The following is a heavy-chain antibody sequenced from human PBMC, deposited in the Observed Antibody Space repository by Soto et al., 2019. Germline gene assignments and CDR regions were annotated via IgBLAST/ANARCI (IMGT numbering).Heavy chain of an antibody. CDR3: ARNLSPITMVRGYYYYGMDV. Sequence: ASVKVSCKASGYTFTSYYMHWVRQAPGQGLEWMGIINPSGGSTSYAQKFQGRVTMTRDTSTSTVYMELSSLRSEDTAVYYCARNLSPITMVRGYYYYGMDVSGQGTTVTVSS. CDR2: INPSGGST. J-gene: IGHJ6*02. CDR1: GYTFTSYY. D-gene: IGHD3-10*01. V-gene: IGHV1-46*01.